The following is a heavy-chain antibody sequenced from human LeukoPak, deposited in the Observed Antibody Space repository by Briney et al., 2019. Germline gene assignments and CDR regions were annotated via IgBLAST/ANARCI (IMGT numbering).Heavy chain of an antibody. Sequence: PGGSLRLSCAASGFTFSSYAMNWVRQAPGKGLEWVSAISGSGGNTYYADSVKGRFTISRDNSKNTLYLQMNSLRAEDTAVDYCAKGTMGRGFGYWGQGTLVTVSS. V-gene: IGHV3-23*01. CDR1: GFTFSSYA. J-gene: IGHJ4*02. CDR2: ISGSGGNT. D-gene: IGHD3-10*01. CDR3: AKGTMGRGFGY.